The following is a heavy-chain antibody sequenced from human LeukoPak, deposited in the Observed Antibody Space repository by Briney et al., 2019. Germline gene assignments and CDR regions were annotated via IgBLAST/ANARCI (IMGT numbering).Heavy chain of an antibody. D-gene: IGHD3-22*01. CDR2: IKQDGSEK. CDR3: ARGGYYDSSGRNFDY. CDR1: GFTFSTYC. V-gene: IGHV3-7*05. Sequence: GGSLRLSCAVSGFTFSTYCMSWVRQGPGKGLEWVAKIKQDGSEKYYVDSVKGRFTISRDNAKSSLFLQMNSLRAEDTAVYYCARGGYYDSSGRNFDYWGQGTLVTVSS. J-gene: IGHJ4*02.